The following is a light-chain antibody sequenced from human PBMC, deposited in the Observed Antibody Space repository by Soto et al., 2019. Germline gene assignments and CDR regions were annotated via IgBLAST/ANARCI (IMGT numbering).Light chain of an antibody. V-gene: IGLV2-14*01. CDR3: SSYTSTNTLVV. CDR2: EVS. J-gene: IGLJ1*01. Sequence: QSALTQPASVSGSPGQSITISCTGTSSDVGGYNYVSWYQQHPGKAPKLVIYEVSNRPSGVSNRFSGSKSANTASLTISGLQAEDEADYYCSSYTSTNTLVVFGTGTKLTVL. CDR1: SSDVGGYNY.